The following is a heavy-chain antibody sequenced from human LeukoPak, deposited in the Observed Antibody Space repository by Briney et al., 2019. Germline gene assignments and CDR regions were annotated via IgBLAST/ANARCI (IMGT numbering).Heavy chain of an antibody. Sequence: GGSLRLSCAASGFTFSSYSMNWVRQAPGKGLEWVSYISSSSSTIYYADSVKGRFTISRDNAKNSLCLQMNSLRAEDTAVYYCARDLEYLGWDYWGQGTLVTVSS. D-gene: IGHD2/OR15-2a*01. CDR3: ARDLEYLGWDY. CDR1: GFTFSSYS. CDR2: ISSSSSTI. V-gene: IGHV3-48*01. J-gene: IGHJ4*02.